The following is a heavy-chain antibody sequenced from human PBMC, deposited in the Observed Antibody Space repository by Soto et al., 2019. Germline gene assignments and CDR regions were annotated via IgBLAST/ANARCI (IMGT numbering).Heavy chain of an antibody. CDR1: GGSFSGYY. CDR2: INHSVST. Sequence: QVQLQQWGAGLLKPSETLSLTCAVYGGSFSGYYWSWIRQPPGKGLEWIGEINHSVSTNYNPSLKSRVTISVDTSKNQFSLKLSSVTAADTAVYYCARPRPYCSGGSCYSRFDYWGQGTLVTVSS. D-gene: IGHD2-15*01. J-gene: IGHJ4*02. CDR3: ARPRPYCSGGSCYSRFDY. V-gene: IGHV4-34*01.